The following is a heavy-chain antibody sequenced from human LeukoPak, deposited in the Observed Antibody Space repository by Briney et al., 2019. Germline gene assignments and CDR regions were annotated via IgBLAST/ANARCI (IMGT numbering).Heavy chain of an antibody. J-gene: IGHJ4*02. CDR1: GFSLSDYE. CDR2: INTGSSSI. D-gene: IGHD2-21*01. CDR3: ARETSHCGGDCYDY. Sequence: GGFLRLSCTASGFSLSDYEINWVRQAPGKGLEWVSYINTGSSSIYYADSLKGRFTISRDDAKNSVYLQLNSLRAEDTALYYCARETSHCGGDCYDYRGQGTLVTVSS. V-gene: IGHV3-48*03.